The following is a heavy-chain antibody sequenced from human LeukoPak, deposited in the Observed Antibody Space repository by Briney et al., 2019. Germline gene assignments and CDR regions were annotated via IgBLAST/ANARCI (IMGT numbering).Heavy chain of an antibody. J-gene: IGHJ3*02. Sequence: GGSLRLSCAASGFTFSTYAMSWVRQAPGKGLEWVSGISGRGVSTYYADAVKGRFTISRDNSKNTLYLQMNSLRAEDTAVYYCAKDRRDAYTGDAFDIWGQGTMVTVSS. CDR3: AKDRRDAYTGDAFDI. V-gene: IGHV3-23*01. CDR2: ISGRGVST. CDR1: GFTFSTYA. D-gene: IGHD5-24*01.